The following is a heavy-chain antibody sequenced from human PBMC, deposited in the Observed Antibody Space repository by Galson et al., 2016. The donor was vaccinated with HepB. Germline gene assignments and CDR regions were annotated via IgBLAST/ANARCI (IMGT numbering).Heavy chain of an antibody. CDR2: ISSGSRYI. CDR3: AKANSIMVTLGVFLDT. D-gene: IGHD2-21*02. CDR1: GFSFSSYS. J-gene: IGHJ1*01. Sequence: SLRLSCAASGFSFSSYSMNWVRQAPGKGLEWVSSISSGSRYIYSADSLKGRFTISRDNFKNTLYLQMNSLRADDTAVYYCAKANSIMVTLGVFLDTWGRGTLVTVSS. V-gene: IGHV3-21*04.